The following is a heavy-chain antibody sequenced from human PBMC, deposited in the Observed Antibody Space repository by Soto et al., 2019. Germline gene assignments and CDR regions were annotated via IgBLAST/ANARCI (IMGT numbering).Heavy chain of an antibody. CDR2: ISGSGGGT. D-gene: IGHD3-22*01. J-gene: IGHJ3*02. V-gene: IGHV3-23*01. Sequence: PGGSLRLSCAASGFTFSSYAMSWVRQAPGKGLEWVSSISGSGGGTYYADSVKGRFIISRDNSKNTLYLQMNSLRVEDTAVYYCAKARDRFDSSGYYALDIRGQGTMVTVSS. CDR3: AKARDRFDSSGYYALDI. CDR1: GFTFSSYA.